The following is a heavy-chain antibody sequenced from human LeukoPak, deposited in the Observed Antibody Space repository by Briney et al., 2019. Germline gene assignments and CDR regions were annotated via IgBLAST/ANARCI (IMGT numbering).Heavy chain of an antibody. CDR2: ISAYNGNT. J-gene: IGHJ5*02. Sequence: ASVKVSCKASGYTFTSYGISWVRQAPGQGLEWMGWISAYNGNTNYARKLQGRVTMTTDTSTSTAYMELRSLRSDDTAVYYCARATPSARIHNWFDPWGQGTLVTVSS. CDR3: ARATPSARIHNWFDP. V-gene: IGHV1-18*01. D-gene: IGHD2-15*01. CDR1: GYTFTSYG.